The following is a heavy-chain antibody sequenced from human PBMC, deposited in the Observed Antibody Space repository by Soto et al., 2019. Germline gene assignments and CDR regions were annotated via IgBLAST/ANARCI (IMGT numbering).Heavy chain of an antibody. J-gene: IGHJ6*02. D-gene: IGHD3-3*01. CDR3: ARDIWGITIFGVVMHYYYYYGMDV. CDR1: GFTFSSYA. Sequence: GGSLRLSCAASGFTFSSYAMHWVRQAPGKGLEWVAVISYDGSNKYYADSVKGRFTISRDNSKNTLYLQMNSLRAEDTAVYYCARDIWGITIFGVVMHYYYYYGMDVWGQGTTVTVSS. V-gene: IGHV3-30-3*01. CDR2: ISYDGSNK.